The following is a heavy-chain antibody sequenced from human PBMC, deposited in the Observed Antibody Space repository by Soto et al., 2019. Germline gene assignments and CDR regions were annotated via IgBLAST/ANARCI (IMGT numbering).Heavy chain of an antibody. CDR1: GFTFSSHA. V-gene: IGHV3-23*01. CDR2: VDGSGADT. J-gene: IGHJ4*02. CDR3: AKEIFAAAYAATSAFDL. Sequence: GVPLRLSCAASGFTFSSHAMGWLRQAPGTEPEWVAFVDGSGADTSYADSVKGRFTISRDNSENSLYLHMNSLRAEDSGRYFYAKEIFAAAYAATSAFDLWGQGTLVTVSS. D-gene: IGHD2-8*01.